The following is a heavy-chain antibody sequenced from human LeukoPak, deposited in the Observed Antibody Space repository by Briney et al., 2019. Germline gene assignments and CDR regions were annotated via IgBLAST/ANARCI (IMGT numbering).Heavy chain of an antibody. Sequence: PGGSLRLSCAASGLTFSSYAMRWVRQAPGKGLEWVSLISDSGSNTYYADSVKGRFTISRDSSKNTLYLQMNSLRAEDTAVYYCAKGMTASWYSPLDYWGQGTLVTVSS. CDR2: ISDSGSNT. CDR1: GLTFSSYA. J-gene: IGHJ4*02. V-gene: IGHV3-23*01. CDR3: AKGMTASWYSPLDY. D-gene: IGHD6-13*01.